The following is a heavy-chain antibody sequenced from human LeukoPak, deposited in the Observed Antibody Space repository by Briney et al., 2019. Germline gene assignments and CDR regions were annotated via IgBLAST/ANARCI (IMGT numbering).Heavy chain of an antibody. Sequence: GSLRLSCAASGFTFSSYAMSWVRQAPGKGLEWVSAISGSGGSTYYADSVKGRFTISRGNSKNTLYLQMNSLRAEDTAVYYCAKGGGRAASYYGMDVWGQGTTVTVSS. CDR3: AKGGGRAASYYGMDV. J-gene: IGHJ6*02. V-gene: IGHV3-23*01. CDR1: GFTFSSYA. D-gene: IGHD5-24*01. CDR2: ISGSGGST.